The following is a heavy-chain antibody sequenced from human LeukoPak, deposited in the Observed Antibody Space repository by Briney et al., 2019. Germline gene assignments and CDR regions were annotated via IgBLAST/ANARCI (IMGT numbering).Heavy chain of an antibody. Sequence: SETLSLTCTVSGGSISSYYWSWIRQPPGKGLEWIGYIYYSGSTNYNPSLKSRVTITVDTSKYQFSLKLSSVTAADTAVYYCAREVGATRSYCYYGMDVWGQGTTVTVSS. CDR3: AREVGATRSYCYYGMDV. J-gene: IGHJ6*02. D-gene: IGHD1-26*01. CDR2: IYYSGST. V-gene: IGHV4-59*12. CDR1: GGSISSYY.